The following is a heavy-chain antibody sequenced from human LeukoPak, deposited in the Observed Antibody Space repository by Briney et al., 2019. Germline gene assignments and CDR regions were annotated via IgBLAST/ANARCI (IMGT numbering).Heavy chain of an antibody. Sequence: GGSLRLSCAASGFTFSAFYMSWIRQTPGKGLEYLSYLKGDNGDINYADSVRGRFTISRDNTENSLYLQMNNLRAEDTAVYYCARVLRGYASYEGNWGQGTLVTVSS. J-gene: IGHJ4*02. CDR3: ARVLRGYASYEGN. CDR2: LKGDNGDI. V-gene: IGHV3-11*06. D-gene: IGHD5-12*01. CDR1: GFTFSAFY.